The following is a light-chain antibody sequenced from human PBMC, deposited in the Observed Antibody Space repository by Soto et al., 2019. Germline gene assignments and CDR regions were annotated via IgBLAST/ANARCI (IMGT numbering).Light chain of an antibody. V-gene: IGKV1-39*01. CDR3: QQSYSTPRT. Sequence: DIPMTQSPSSLSASVGDRVTITCRASQSISSYLNWYQQKPGKAPKLLIAAASSLTSGVPSRFSGSGSGTDFTLTISSLQPEDFATYYYQQSYSTPRTFGQGTKVEIK. CDR2: AAS. J-gene: IGKJ1*01. CDR1: QSISSY.